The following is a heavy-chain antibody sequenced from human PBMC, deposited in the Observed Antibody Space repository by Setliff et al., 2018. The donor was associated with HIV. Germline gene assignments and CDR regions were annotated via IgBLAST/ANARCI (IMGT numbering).Heavy chain of an antibody. CDR3: VRDQVSFGYKFDF. CDR2: ISSSSGEI. CDR1: GFTFSSYE. Sequence: GSLRLSCAASGFTFSSYEMNWVRQAPGKGLEWVSYISSSSGEIYYADSVKGRFTISRDNAKNSLYLQMNSLRAEDTAVYYCVRDQVSFGYKFDFWGQGTLVTVSS. J-gene: IGHJ4*02. V-gene: IGHV3-48*01. D-gene: IGHD5-18*01.